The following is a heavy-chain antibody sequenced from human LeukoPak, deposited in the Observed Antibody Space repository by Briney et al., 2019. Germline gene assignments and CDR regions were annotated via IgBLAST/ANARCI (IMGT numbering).Heavy chain of an antibody. J-gene: IGHJ6*03. D-gene: IGHD6-13*01. CDR2: VDHTGST. CDR1: GGSFSGYY. V-gene: IGHV4-59*01. Sequence: PSETLSLTCAVYGGSFSGYYWSWIRQPPGKGLEWIGYVDHTGSTNFNPSLNGRVSISRDTTKNLFSLRLRSVTAADKAVYFCARGRVSSSTWYSTYYYYFYMDLWGKGTTVTVSS. CDR3: ARGRVSSSTWYSTYYYYFYMDL.